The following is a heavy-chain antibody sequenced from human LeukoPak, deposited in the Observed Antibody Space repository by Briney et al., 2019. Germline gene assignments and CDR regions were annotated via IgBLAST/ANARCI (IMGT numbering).Heavy chain of an antibody. CDR3: ARNYYDFWSGYPAYMDV. Sequence: SETLSLTCTVSGGSIGSSSYYWGWIRQPPGKGLEWIGSIYYSGSTYYNPSLKSRVTISVDTSKNQFSLKLSSVTAADTAVYYCARNYYDFWSGYPAYMDVWGKGTTVTVSS. J-gene: IGHJ6*03. V-gene: IGHV4-39*01. CDR2: IYYSGST. D-gene: IGHD3-3*01. CDR1: GGSIGSSSYY.